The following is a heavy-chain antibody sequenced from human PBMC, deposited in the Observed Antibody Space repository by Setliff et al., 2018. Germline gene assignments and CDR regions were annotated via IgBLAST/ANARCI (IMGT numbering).Heavy chain of an antibody. V-gene: IGHV4-38-2*02. Sequence: SETLSLTCAVSGYSISSDSYWGWIRQPPGKGLEWIASIYHTGSTYYNPSLKSRITMSIDTSKNQFSLKLNSVTAADSAVYYCAREQWLDPPGYYYMDVWAKGTTVTVSS. CDR2: IYHTGST. J-gene: IGHJ6*03. CDR3: AREQWLDPPGYYYMDV. D-gene: IGHD6-19*01. CDR1: GYSISSDSY.